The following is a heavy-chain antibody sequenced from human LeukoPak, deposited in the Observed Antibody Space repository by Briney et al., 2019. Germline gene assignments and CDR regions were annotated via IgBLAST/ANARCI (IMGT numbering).Heavy chain of an antibody. CDR2: SNSYNANT. CDR3: AWGGYTYGHNWSDA. J-gene: IGHJ5*02. CDR1: GYTSTTYG. Sequence: ASVNVSFKASGYTSTTYGISWVRQAPGQGLEWMGWSNSYNANTKYAQKLQGRVTMTTDTSTSTAYMELRSLRSDDTAVYYCAWGGYTYGHNWSDASGEGTLVTVSS. D-gene: IGHD5-18*01. V-gene: IGHV1-18*01.